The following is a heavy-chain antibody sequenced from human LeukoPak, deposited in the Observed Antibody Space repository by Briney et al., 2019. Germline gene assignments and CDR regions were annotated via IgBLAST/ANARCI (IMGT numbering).Heavy chain of an antibody. J-gene: IGHJ4*02. CDR2: IYYSGST. D-gene: IGHD2-2*01. V-gene: IGHV4-59*08. CDR3: SGHCSSASCHGDY. Sequence: SETLSLTCTVSGGSISSYYWSWIRQPPGKGLGWIGYIYYSGSTNYNPSLKSRVTISVDTSKNQFSLKLSSVTAADTAVYYCSGHCSSASCHGDYWGQGTLVTVSS. CDR1: GGSISSYY.